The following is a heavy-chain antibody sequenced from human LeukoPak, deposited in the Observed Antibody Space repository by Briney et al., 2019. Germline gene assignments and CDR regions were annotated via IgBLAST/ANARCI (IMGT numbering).Heavy chain of an antibody. D-gene: IGHD2-15*01. J-gene: IGHJ4*02. CDR3: ARSRQDIVVVVAARGFDY. Sequence: GGSLRLSCAASGFTFSSYAMSWVRQAPGKGLEWVSAISGSGGSTYYADSVKGRFTISRDNSKNTLYLQMNSLRAEDTAVYYSARSRQDIVVVVAARGFDYWGQGTLVTVSS. CDR2: ISGSGGST. V-gene: IGHV3-23*01. CDR1: GFTFSSYA.